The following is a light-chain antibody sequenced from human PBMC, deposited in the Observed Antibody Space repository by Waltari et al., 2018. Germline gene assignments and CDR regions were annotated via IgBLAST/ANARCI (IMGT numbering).Light chain of an antibody. V-gene: IGLV1-47*01. CDR2: KTN. CDR3: AAWDDSLYVAL. Sequence: QSVLTQPPSASGTPVQSVTISCSGGSTNIGTNYVYWYQQLPGRAPKLLISKTNQRPSGVPDRFSGSKSGTSASLAISGLRSEDEADYYCAAWDDSLYVALFGGGTKLTVL. CDR1: STNIGTNY. J-gene: IGLJ3*02.